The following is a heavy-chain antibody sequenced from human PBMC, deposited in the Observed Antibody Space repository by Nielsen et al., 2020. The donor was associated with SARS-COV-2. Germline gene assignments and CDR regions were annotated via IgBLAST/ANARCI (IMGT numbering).Heavy chain of an antibody. J-gene: IGHJ6*02. Sequence: SETLSLTCTVSGGSISSGGYYWSWIRQPAGKGLEWIGRIYATGNTNYNPSLKGRVTISVDTSKNQFSLKLSSVTAADTAVYYCARQGVTGTTSDYYGMDVWGQGTTVTVSS. CDR3: ARQGVTGTTSDYYGMDV. CDR2: IYATGNT. D-gene: IGHD1-7*01. CDR1: GGSISSGGYY. V-gene: IGHV4-61*02.